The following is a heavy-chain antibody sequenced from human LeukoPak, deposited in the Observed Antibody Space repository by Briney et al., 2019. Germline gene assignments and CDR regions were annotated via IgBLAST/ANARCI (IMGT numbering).Heavy chain of an antibody. J-gene: IGHJ4*02. D-gene: IGHD6-19*01. Sequence: VGSLRLSCAASGFTFSSYDMSWVRQAPGKGLEWVSAISGSGGSTYYADSVKGRFTIPRDNSKNTLYLQMNSLRAEDTAVYYCAKDYSSGCYLDYWGQGTLVTVSS. CDR3: AKDYSSGCYLDY. CDR2: ISGSGGST. V-gene: IGHV3-23*01. CDR1: GFTFSSYD.